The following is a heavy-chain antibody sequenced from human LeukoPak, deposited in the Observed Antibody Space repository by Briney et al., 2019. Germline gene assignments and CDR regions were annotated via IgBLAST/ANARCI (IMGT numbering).Heavy chain of an antibody. J-gene: IGHJ5*02. CDR3: ARAPFYGGNSRSWFDP. CDR2: IYPGDSDT. V-gene: IGHV5-51*01. D-gene: IGHD4-23*01. CDR1: GYSFTNYW. Sequence: GESLKISCKGSGYSFTNYWIGWVRQMPGKGLEWMGIIYPGDSDTRYSPSFQGQVTISADKSISTAYLQWSSLKASDTTMYYCARAPFYGGNSRSWFDPWGQGTLVIVSS.